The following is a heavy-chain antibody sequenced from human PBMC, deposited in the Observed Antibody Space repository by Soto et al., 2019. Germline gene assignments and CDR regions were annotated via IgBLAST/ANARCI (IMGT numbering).Heavy chain of an antibody. J-gene: IGHJ4*02. CDR2: ISGSGDHI. CDR3: AKRSTPFDN. V-gene: IGHV3-23*01. Sequence: EVQLLESGGGLVQPGGSLRLSCAASGFTLIGYVMSWVRQAPGKGLEWVSDISGSGDHIFYVDSVKGRFTISRDNSKNTLYLQMNSLRAEDTAVYYCAKRSTPFDNWGQGTLVTVSS. CDR1: GFTLIGYV.